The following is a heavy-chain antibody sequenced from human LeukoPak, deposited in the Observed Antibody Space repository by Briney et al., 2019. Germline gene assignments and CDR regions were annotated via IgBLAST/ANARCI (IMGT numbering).Heavy chain of an antibody. CDR2: IIPIFGTA. J-gene: IGHJ6*03. V-gene: IGHV1-69*05. D-gene: IGHD5-18*01. Sequence: GASVKVSCKASGYTFTGYYMYWVRQAPGQGLEWMGGIIPIFGTANYAQKFQGRVTITTDESTSTAYMELSSLRSEDTAVYYCAREGGYSYGPDYMDVWGKGTTVAVSS. CDR1: GYTFTGYY. CDR3: AREGGYSYGPDYMDV.